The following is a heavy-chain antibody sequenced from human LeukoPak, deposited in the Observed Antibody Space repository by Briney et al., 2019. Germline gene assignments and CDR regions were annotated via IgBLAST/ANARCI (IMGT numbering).Heavy chain of an antibody. V-gene: IGHV4-38-2*02. D-gene: IGHD6-6*01. CDR2: IYYSGST. CDR1: GYSLSSGYY. Sequence: SETLSLTCTVSGYSLSSGYYWDWIRQPPGRGLEWIGSIYYSGSTYYNPSLKSQVSISVDASKNQFSLKLSSVTAADTAVYYCARGGRSSSSLNFDYWGQGTLVTVSS. J-gene: IGHJ4*02. CDR3: ARGGRSSSSLNFDY.